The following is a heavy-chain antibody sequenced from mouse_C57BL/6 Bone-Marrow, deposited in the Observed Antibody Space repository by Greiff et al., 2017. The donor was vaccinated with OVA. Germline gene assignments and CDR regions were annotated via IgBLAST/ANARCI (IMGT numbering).Heavy chain of an antibody. D-gene: IGHD2-4*01. Sequence: QVQLQQSGAELVRPGASVKLSCKASGYTFTDYYINWVKQRPGQGLEWIARIYPGSGNTYYNEKFKGKATLTAEKSSSTAYMQLSSLTSEDSAVYFCARHYDYDAEYYFDYWGQGTTLTVSS. J-gene: IGHJ2*01. V-gene: IGHV1-76*01. CDR1: GYTFTDYY. CDR2: IYPGSGNT. CDR3: ARHYDYDAEYYFDY.